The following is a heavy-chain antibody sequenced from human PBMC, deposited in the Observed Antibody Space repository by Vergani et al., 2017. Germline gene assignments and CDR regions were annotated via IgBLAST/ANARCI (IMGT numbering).Heavy chain of an antibody. J-gene: IGHJ4*02. CDR2: VYFTGST. CDR1: GVSINSRYY. V-gene: IGHV4-4*07. D-gene: IGHD6-6*01. Sequence: QVQLQESGPGLVKSSQTLSLTCRVSGVSINSRYYWTWVRQPAGKGLQWLGRVYFTGSTNYNPSLRSRLSLSIDTSLNEFSLKLHAVSADDAAMYFCARAEFSTNFYGQSYYLDYWGQGIPGTVSS. CDR3: ARAEFSTNFYGQSYYLDY.